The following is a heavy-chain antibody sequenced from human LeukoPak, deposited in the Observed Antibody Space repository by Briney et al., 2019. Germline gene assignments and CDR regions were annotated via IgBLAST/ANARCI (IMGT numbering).Heavy chain of an antibody. D-gene: IGHD2-21*02. CDR2: INHSGST. CDR1: GGSFSGYY. CDR3: ARAVVVTAVFDY. Sequence: SETLSLTCAVYGGSFSGYYWSWIRQPPGKGLEWIGEINHSGSTTYNPSLKSRVTISVDTSNNQFSLKLSSVTAADTAVYYCARAVVVTAVFDYWGQGTLVTVSS. J-gene: IGHJ4*02. V-gene: IGHV4-34*01.